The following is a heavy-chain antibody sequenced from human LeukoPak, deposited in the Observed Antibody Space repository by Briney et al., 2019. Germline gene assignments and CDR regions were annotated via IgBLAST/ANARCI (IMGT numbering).Heavy chain of an antibody. J-gene: IGHJ4*02. CDR3: ARSPNNAWRSNDY. CDR1: GYTFTSYD. CDR2: MNPNSGNT. Sequence: ASVKVSCKTSGYTFTSYDINWVRQATGQGLEWMGWMNPNSGNTGYAQKFQGRVTMTRSTSISTAYMELSGLTSDDTAVYFCARSPNNAWRSNDYWGQGTLVTVSS. D-gene: IGHD1/OR15-1a*01. V-gene: IGHV1-8*01.